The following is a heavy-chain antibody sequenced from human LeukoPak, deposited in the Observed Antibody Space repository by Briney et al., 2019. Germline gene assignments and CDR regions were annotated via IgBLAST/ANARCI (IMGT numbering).Heavy chain of an antibody. CDR2: INHSGST. Sequence: SETLSLTCAVYGGSFSGYYWSWIRQPPGKGLEWIGEINHSGSTYYNPSLKSRVTISVDTSKNQFSLKLSSVTAADTAVYYCARRGGYFDYWGQGTLVTVSS. CDR1: GGSFSGYY. V-gene: IGHV4-34*01. CDR3: ARRGGYFDY. J-gene: IGHJ4*02.